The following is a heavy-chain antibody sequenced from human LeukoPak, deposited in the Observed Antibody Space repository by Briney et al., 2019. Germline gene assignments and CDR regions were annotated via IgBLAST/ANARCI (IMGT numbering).Heavy chain of an antibody. D-gene: IGHD4-17*01. J-gene: IGHJ4*02. CDR3: ARGGGPSTDYFDY. CDR1: VYTFTYYA. Sequence: ASVKVSCKTSVYTFTYYAMNWVRQAPGQGLEWMGWINTNTGNPTYAQGLTGRFVFSLNTSVSTAYLQISSLKAEDTAVYYCARGGGPSTDYFDYWGQGTLVTVSS. V-gene: IGHV7-4-1*02. CDR2: INTNTGNP.